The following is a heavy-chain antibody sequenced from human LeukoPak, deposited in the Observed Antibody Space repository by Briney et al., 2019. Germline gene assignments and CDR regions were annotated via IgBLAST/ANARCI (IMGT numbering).Heavy chain of an antibody. D-gene: IGHD5-18*01. J-gene: IGHJ3*02. CDR1: GFTLSTNS. CDR3: ATENTRGYSYGSPTDAFDI. CDR2: ISSSSSYI. Sequence: GGSLRLSCAASGFTLSTNSMNWVRQAPGKGLEWVSSISSSSSYIYYADSVKGRFTISRDNAKKSLYLEMNSLRAEDTAVYYCATENTRGYSYGSPTDAFDIWGQGTMVTVSS. V-gene: IGHV3-21*01.